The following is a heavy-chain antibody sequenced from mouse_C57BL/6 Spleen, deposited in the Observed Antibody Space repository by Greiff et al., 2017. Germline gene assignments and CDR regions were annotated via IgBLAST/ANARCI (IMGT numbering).Heavy chain of an antibody. Sequence: EVQRVESGPGLVKPSQSLSLTCSVTGYSITSGYYWNWIRQFPGNKLEWMGYISYDGSNNYNPSLKNRISITRDTSKNQFFLKLNSVTTEDTATYYCARDGTGTDAMDYWGQGTSVTVSS. CDR3: ARDGTGTDAMDY. V-gene: IGHV3-6*01. J-gene: IGHJ4*01. D-gene: IGHD4-1*01. CDR1: GYSITSGYY. CDR2: ISYDGSN.